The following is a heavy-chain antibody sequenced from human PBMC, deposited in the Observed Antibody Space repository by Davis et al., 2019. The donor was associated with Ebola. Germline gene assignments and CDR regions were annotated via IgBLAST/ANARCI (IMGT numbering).Heavy chain of an antibody. J-gene: IGHJ4*02. Sequence: GESLKISCAASGFTFSNAWMSWVRQAPGKGLEYVSAISSNGGSTYYANSVKGRFTISRDNSKNTLYLQMGSLRAEDMAVYYCARGTVGGTLDYWGQGTLVTVSS. V-gene: IGHV3-64*01. CDR2: ISSNGGST. CDR1: GFTFSNAW. CDR3: ARGTVGGTLDY. D-gene: IGHD1-26*01.